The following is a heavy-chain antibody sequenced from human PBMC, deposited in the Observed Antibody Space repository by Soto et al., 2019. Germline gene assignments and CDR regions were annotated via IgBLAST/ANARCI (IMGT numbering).Heavy chain of an antibody. V-gene: IGHV3-23*01. Sequence: EVQLLESGGGLVQPGGSLRLSCAASGFTFSSYAMSWVRQAPGKGLEWVSASSGSGGSTYYADSVKGRFIISRDPSKNTLYLQMHSLRAEDTAVYYCAKGDCSGGSCYYYYYGMDVWGQGTTVTVSS. J-gene: IGHJ6*02. CDR3: AKGDCSGGSCYYYYYGMDV. D-gene: IGHD2-15*01. CDR2: SSGSGGST. CDR1: GFTFSSYA.